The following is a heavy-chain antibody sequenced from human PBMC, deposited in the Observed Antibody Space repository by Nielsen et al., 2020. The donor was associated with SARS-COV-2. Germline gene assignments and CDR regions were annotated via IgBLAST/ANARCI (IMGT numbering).Heavy chain of an antibody. CDR1: GFTFSSTW. CDR2: INPSGSGT. CDR3: ARGADVGGYDFMGAYYYGMDV. Sequence: GESLKISCSASGFTFSSTWMDWVRQAPGQGLVWVSRINPSGSGTAYADSVKGRFAVSRDNAGNTVVLQIHSLRVEDTAVYYCARGADVGGYDFMGAYYYGMDVWGQGTTVTVSS. V-gene: IGHV3-74*01. D-gene: IGHD5-12*01. J-gene: IGHJ6*02.